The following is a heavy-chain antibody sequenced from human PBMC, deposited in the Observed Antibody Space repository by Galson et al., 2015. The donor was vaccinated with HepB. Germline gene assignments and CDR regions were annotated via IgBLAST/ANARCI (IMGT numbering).Heavy chain of an antibody. CDR1: GFSLSTSGVG. D-gene: IGHD1-26*01. CDR2: IYWDDDK. V-gene: IGHV2-5*02. Sequence: PALVKPTQTLTLTCTFSGFSLSTSGVGVGWIRQPPGKALEWLALIYWDDDKRYSPSLKSRLTITKDTSKNQVVLTMTNMDPVDTATYYCAHRRAQWELLPLGAFDIWGQGTMVTVSS. J-gene: IGHJ3*02. CDR3: AHRRAQWELLPLGAFDI.